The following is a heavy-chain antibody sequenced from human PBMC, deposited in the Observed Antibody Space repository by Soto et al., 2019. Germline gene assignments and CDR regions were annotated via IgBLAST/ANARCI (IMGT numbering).Heavy chain of an antibody. V-gene: IGHV5-51*01. CDR3: ARIVLSIAGAGTFDY. J-gene: IGHJ4*02. CDR2: IYPGDSDT. D-gene: IGHD6-13*01. Sequence: PGESLKISCKGSGYSFTSYWIGWVRQMPGKGLEWMGIIYPGDSDTRYSPSFQGQVTISADKSISTAYLQWSSLKASDTAMYYCARIVLSIAGAGTFDYSGQGTLLTVTS. CDR1: GYSFTSYW.